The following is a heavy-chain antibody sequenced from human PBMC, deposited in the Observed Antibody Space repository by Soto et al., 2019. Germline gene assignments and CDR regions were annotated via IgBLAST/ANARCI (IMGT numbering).Heavy chain of an antibody. CDR2: ITGSGGST. J-gene: IGHJ1*01. Sequence: EVQLLESGGGLLQPGGSLRLSCAASGFTFSSYAMSWVRQAPGKGLEWVSAITGSGGSTYYADSVKGRFTISRDNSQNTLFLQMNTLRAEDTAVYYCAKRRETTVTSSLQHWGQGTLVTVSS. D-gene: IGHD4-17*01. CDR1: GFTFSSYA. V-gene: IGHV3-23*01. CDR3: AKRRETTVTSSLQH.